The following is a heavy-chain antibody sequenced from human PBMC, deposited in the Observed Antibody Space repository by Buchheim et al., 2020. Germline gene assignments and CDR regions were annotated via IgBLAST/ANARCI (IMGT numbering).Heavy chain of an antibody. Sequence: QVQLQESGPGLVKPSQTLSLTCTVSGGSINSGDYHWSWIRQPPGKGLEWIGYITYSGRTYYNPSLKSRVTISVDKSRNPFSLKLISVTAPDTAVYYCARVAYLGYDALDSWGQGTL. CDR1: GGSINSGDYH. V-gene: IGHV4-30-4*01. J-gene: IGHJ4*02. CDR3: ARVAYLGYDALDS. D-gene: IGHD5-12*01. CDR2: ITYSGRT.